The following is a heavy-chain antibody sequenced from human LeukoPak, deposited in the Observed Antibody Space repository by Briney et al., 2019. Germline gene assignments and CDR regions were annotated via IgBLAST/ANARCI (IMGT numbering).Heavy chain of an antibody. V-gene: IGHV3-23*01. CDR3: AKSIRWTVVTPFDY. J-gene: IGHJ4*02. CDR2: ISGSGGST. D-gene: IGHD4-23*01. Sequence: GGSLRLSCAASGFTFSSYAMSWVRQAPGKGLEWVSAISGSGGSTYCADSVKGRFTISTDNSKNTLYLQMNSLRAEDTAVYYCAKSIRWTVVTPFDYWGQGTLVTVSS. CDR1: GFTFSSYA.